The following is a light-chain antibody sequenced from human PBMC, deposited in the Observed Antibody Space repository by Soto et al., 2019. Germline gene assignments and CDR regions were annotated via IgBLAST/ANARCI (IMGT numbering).Light chain of an antibody. CDR3: QQYDRWPVT. Sequence: EMVLTQSRGTLSLSPGERATLSCRASQSVSSSYLAWYQHKPGQSPRLLISDASTGASGIPPRFSGSGSGTEFTLTIDRLQSADFAVYYCQQYDRWPVTFGGGTKVDIK. J-gene: IGKJ4*01. CDR1: QSVSSSY. V-gene: IGKV3-15*01. CDR2: DAS.